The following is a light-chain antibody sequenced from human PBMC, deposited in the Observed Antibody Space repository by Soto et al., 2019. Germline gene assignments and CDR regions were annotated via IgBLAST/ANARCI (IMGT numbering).Light chain of an antibody. V-gene: IGLV2-14*01. J-gene: IGLJ2*01. CDR3: SSYTSGSTLVV. CDR1: SSDLGGYNS. Sequence: QSALTQPASVSGSPGQSITISCTGTSSDLGGYNSVSWYQQHPGKAPKLMIYEVNNRPSGVSNRFSGSKSGDTASLTISRLQAEDEADYYCSSYTSGSTLVVFGGGTKLTVL. CDR2: EVN.